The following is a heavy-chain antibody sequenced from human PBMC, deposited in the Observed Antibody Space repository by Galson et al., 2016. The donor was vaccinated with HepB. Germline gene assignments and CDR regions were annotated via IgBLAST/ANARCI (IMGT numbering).Heavy chain of an antibody. J-gene: IGHJ4*02. Sequence: SLRLSCAASGFTFSNYAMNWVRQAPGKGLEYVSGISNSGGTTYYADSVKGRFTISRDNSKNTRYLQMTSLRPEDTAVHYCVRVIRATAGSDYWGQGTLVTVSS. CDR2: ISNSGGTT. CDR3: VRVIRATAGSDY. CDR1: GFTFSNYA. V-gene: IGHV3-64D*06. D-gene: IGHD3-10*01.